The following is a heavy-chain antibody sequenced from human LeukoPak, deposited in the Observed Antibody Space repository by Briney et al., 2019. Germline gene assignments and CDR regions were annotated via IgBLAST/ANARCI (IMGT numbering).Heavy chain of an antibody. CDR2: IYYSGNT. CDR1: GGSISSSGYY. CDR3: ARDKGHFDVDY. D-gene: IGHD3-9*01. V-gene: IGHV4-39*07. J-gene: IGHJ4*02. Sequence: SETLSLTCSVSGGSISSSGYYWGWIRQPPGKDLEWIGSIYYSGNTFYIPSLKSRLTISLDTSKNQFSLKLSSVTAADTAVYYCARDKGHFDVDYWGQGTLVTVSS.